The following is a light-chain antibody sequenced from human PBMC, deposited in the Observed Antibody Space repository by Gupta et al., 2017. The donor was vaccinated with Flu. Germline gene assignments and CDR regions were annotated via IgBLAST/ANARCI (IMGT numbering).Light chain of an antibody. J-gene: IGLJ3*02. CDR1: SSDVGAYNY. CDR3: SSYTSRSTPWV. CDR2: EVS. Sequence: QSALTQPASVSGSPGQSITISCTGTSSDVGAYNYVSWYQQLPGKAPKLMIYEVSNRPSGVSDRFSGSKSGNTASLTISGLQTEDEADYYCSSYTSRSTPWVFGGGTKLTVL. V-gene: IGLV2-14*01.